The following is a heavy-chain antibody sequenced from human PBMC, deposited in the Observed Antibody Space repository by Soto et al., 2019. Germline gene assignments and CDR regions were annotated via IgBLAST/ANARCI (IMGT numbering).Heavy chain of an antibody. J-gene: IGHJ6*02. Sequence: PSQTLSLTCAISGDSVSSSSAAWNWIRQSPSRGLEWLGRTYYRSKWYNDYAVSVKSRITINPDTSKNQFSLQLNSVTPEDTAVYYCAREIGLWLALRGFYYYYGMDVWGQGTTVTVSS. CDR2: TYYRSKWYN. CDR3: AREIGLWLALRGFYYYYGMDV. CDR1: GDSVSSSSAA. D-gene: IGHD6-19*01. V-gene: IGHV6-1*01.